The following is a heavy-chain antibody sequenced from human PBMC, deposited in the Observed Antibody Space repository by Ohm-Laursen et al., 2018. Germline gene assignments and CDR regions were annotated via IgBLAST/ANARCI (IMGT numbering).Heavy chain of an antibody. J-gene: IGHJ4*02. V-gene: IGHV3-9*01. D-gene: IGHD6-13*01. Sequence: SLRLSCTATGFTFNTYAMHWVRQAPGKGLEWVSGISWNSGSIGYADSVKGRFTISRDNAKNSLYLQMNSLRAEDTALYYCATWSSWADYWGQGTLVTVSA. CDR1: GFTFNTYA. CDR3: ATWSSWADY. CDR2: ISWNSGSI.